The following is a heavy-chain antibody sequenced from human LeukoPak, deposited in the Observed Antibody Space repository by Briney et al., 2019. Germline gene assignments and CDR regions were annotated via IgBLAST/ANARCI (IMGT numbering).Heavy chain of an antibody. V-gene: IGHV3-30*02. CDR3: AKDSGSSGWNDAFDI. D-gene: IGHD6-19*01. CDR2: IRYDGTNK. Sequence: GGSLRLSCAASGFTLSTYGMHWVHQAPGKGLEGVAFIRYDGTNKNYVDSVKGRFTISRDNSKNTLYLQMNSLRAEDTAVYYCAKDSGSSGWNDAFDIWGQGTMVTVSS. J-gene: IGHJ3*02. CDR1: GFTLSTYG.